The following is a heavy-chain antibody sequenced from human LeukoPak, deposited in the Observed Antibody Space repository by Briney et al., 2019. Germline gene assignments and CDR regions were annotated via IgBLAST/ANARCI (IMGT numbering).Heavy chain of an antibody. CDR3: ARRIAVAGTAPSWFDP. D-gene: IGHD6-19*01. CDR2: IYYSGST. V-gene: IGHV4-39*01. J-gene: IGHJ5*02. Sequence: SETLSLPFTVSGGSISSSSYYWGWIRPPPGKGLEWIGSIYYSGSTYYNPSLKSRVTISVDTSKNQFSLKLSSVTAADTAVYYCARRIAVAGTAPSWFDPWGQGTLVSVSS. CDR1: GGSISSSSYY.